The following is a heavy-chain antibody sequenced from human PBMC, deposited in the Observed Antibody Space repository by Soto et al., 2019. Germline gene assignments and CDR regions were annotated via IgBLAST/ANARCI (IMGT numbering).Heavy chain of an antibody. V-gene: IGHV4-4*02. Sequence: RSETLSITCAVSGDSISSSTWWICVRLPPGKGLEWIGEIYHSGTTNCNPSLRSRVTMSVDKSKNQFSLKLNSVTAADTAVYFCARRGDGSGTLDYWGQGTLVTVSS. CDR3: ARRGDGSGTLDY. D-gene: IGHD3-10*01. J-gene: IGHJ4*02. CDR1: GDSISSSTW. CDR2: IYHSGTT.